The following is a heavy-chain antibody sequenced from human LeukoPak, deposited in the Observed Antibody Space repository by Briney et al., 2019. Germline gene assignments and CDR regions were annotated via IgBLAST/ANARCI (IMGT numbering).Heavy chain of an antibody. CDR3: ARLVRDYKYYFDS. Sequence: PGGSLRLSCAASGFIFTSYSINWVRQPPGKGLEWIGSIYYSGNTYYSPSLKSRVTISVDTSKNQFSLKLSSMTAADTALYYCARLVRDYKYYFDSWGQGTLVTVSS. J-gene: IGHJ4*02. CDR2: IYYSGNT. D-gene: IGHD3-10*01. V-gene: IGHV4-39*01. CDR1: GFIFTSYS.